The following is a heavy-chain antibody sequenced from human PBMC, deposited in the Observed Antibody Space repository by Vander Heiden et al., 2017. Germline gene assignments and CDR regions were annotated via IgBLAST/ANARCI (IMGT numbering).Heavy chain of an antibody. V-gene: IGHV3-7*01. CDR3: ARDRGYCSGGSCPRDD. J-gene: IGHJ4*02. CDR2: RKQEGSEK. Sequence: EVQLVESGGGLVQPGGSLRLSVAASGFTVGCVGMSRVRQAPGKGLEWVANRKQEGSEKYYVDSVKGRFTISRDNAKNSLYLQMNSLRAEDTAVYYCARDRGYCSGGSCPRDDWGQGTLVTVSS. CDR1: GFTVGCVG. D-gene: IGHD2-15*01.